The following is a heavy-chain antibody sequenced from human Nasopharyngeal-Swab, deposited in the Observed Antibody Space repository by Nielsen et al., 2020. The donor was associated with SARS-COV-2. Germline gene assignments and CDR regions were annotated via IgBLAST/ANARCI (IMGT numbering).Heavy chain of an antibody. Sequence: SLKISCAASVFTFSDYYMSWILQAPVKGLEWVSYISSSGSTIYYADSVKGRFTISRDNAKNSLYLQMNSLRAEDTAVYYCARDPDWPYSSSWSYYYGMDVWGQGTTVTVSS. J-gene: IGHJ6*02. V-gene: IGHV3-11*04. CDR1: VFTFSDYY. CDR3: ARDPDWPYSSSWSYYYGMDV. D-gene: IGHD6-13*01. CDR2: ISSSGSTI.